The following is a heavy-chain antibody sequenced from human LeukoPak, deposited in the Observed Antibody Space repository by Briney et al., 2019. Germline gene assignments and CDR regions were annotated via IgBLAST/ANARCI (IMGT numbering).Heavy chain of an antibody. CDR2: IWSDGSQQ. D-gene: IGHD6-25*01. CDR1: GFTFRSYG. V-gene: IGHV3-33*01. CDR3: ARSSDSSDLGY. Sequence: GRSLRFSCAASGFTFRSYGMHWVRQAQGKGLEWVAVIWSDGSQQHYADSVKGRFTIFRDNSKNTLYLQMNSLRVDDTAVYYCARSSDSSDLGYWGQGTLVTVSS. J-gene: IGHJ4*02.